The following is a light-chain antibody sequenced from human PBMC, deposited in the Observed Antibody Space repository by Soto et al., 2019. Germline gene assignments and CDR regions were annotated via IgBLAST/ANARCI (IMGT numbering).Light chain of an antibody. V-gene: IGKV3-11*01. J-gene: IGKJ2*01. CDR1: QSVSSY. CDR3: KQRSNWPPYT. CDR2: DAS. Sequence: EIVLTQSPATLSLSPGERATLSCRASQSVSSYLAWYQQKPGQAPRLLIYDASNRATGIPARFSGSGSGTDFTLTISSLEPEDFAFYYCKQRSNWPPYTCGQGTKLEIK.